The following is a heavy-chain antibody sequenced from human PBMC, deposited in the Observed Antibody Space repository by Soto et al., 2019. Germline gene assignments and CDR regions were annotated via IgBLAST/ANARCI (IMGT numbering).Heavy chain of an antibody. Sequence: GGSLRLSCAASGFTVSSNYMSWVRQAPGKGLEWVSVIYSGGSTYYADSVKGRFTISRDNSKNTLYLQMNSLRAEDTAAYYCAREYSSGLYGMDVWGQGTTVTVSS. CDR2: IYSGGST. J-gene: IGHJ6*02. CDR3: AREYSSGLYGMDV. CDR1: GFTVSSNY. V-gene: IGHV3-66*01. D-gene: IGHD6-19*01.